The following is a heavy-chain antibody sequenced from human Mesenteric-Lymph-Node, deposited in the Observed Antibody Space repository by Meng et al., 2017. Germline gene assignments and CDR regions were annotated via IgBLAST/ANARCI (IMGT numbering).Heavy chain of an antibody. V-gene: IGHV3-49*04. CDR2: IRSEVYGGTT. D-gene: IGHD6-19*01. J-gene: IGHJ4*02. CDR1: GFTIGDCS. CDR3: TTDRVAVAGMSGYFDY. Sequence: GESLKISCTTSGFTIGDCSMGWVRQAPGKGLEWVGVIRSEVYGGTTIYAASVKGRFSISRDDSKNTLYLQMNSLKTEDTAVYYCTTDRVAVAGMSGYFDYWGQGTLVTVSS.